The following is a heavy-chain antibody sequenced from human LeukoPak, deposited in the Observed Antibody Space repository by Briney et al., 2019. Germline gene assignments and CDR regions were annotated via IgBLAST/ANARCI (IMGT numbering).Heavy chain of an antibody. CDR1: GFTFSSYG. J-gene: IGHJ4*02. CDR3: TRVRGYSYGYGDY. CDR2: ISGSGGST. D-gene: IGHD5-18*01. Sequence: PGGSLRLSCAASGFTFSSYGMSWVRQAPGKGLEWVSAISGSGGSTYYADSVKGRFTISRDNSKNTLYLQMNSLKTEDTAVYYCTRVRGYSYGYGDYWGQGTLVTVSS. V-gene: IGHV3-23*01.